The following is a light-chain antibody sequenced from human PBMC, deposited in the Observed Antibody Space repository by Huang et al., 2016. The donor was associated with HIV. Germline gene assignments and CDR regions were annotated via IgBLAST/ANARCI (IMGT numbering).Light chain of an antibody. CDR1: QTILHDSDSRNY. CDR2: WAS. CDR3: QQYYSSPFT. Sequence: DIVMTQSPDSLAVSLGERATINCKSSQTILHDSDSRNYLAWYQQKPGQPPTLRIHWASIRKSGVPDRFIGSGSGTDFTLTISSLQAEDVAVYYCQQYYSSPFTFGPGTNVDI. J-gene: IGKJ3*01. V-gene: IGKV4-1*01.